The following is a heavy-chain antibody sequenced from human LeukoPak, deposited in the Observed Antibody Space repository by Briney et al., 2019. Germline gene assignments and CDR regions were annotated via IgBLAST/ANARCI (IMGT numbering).Heavy chain of an antibody. J-gene: IGHJ4*02. Sequence: GGSLRLSCAASGFTLSSYWMNWVRQAPGKGLEWVANIKQDGSEKYYVDSVKGRFTISRDNAQNSLYLQVNSLRAEDTAVYYCARSRFYFDGTAYYPGPFDSWGQGTLVTFSS. D-gene: IGHD3-22*01. V-gene: IGHV3-7*01. CDR1: GFTLSSYW. CDR2: IKQDGSEK. CDR3: ARSRFYFDGTAYYPGPFDS.